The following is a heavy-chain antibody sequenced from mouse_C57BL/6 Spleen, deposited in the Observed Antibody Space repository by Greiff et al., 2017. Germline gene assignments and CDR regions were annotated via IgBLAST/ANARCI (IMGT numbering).Heavy chain of an antibody. CDR3: ALYDGYSPWFAY. CDR1: GYTFTSYW. J-gene: IGHJ3*01. V-gene: IGHV1-64*01. Sequence: QVQLQQSGAELVKPGASVKLSCKASGYTFTSYWMHWVKQRPGQGLEWIGMIHPNSGSTNYNEKFKSKATLTVDKSSSTAYMQLSSLTSEDSAVYYCALYDGYSPWFAYWGQGTLVTVSA. CDR2: IHPNSGST. D-gene: IGHD2-3*01.